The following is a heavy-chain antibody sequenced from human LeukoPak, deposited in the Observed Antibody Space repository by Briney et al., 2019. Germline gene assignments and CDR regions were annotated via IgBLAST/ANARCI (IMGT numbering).Heavy chain of an antibody. V-gene: IGHV3-9*01. J-gene: IGHJ6*02. CDR1: GFTFDDYA. CDR3: AKDMGCGGDCYPPYYYYGMDV. CDR2: ISWNSGSI. Sequence: GRSLRLSCAASGFTFDDYAMHWVRQAPGKSLEWVSGISWNSGSIGYADSVKGRFTISRDNAKNSLYLQMNSLRAEDTALYYCAKDMGCGGDCYPPYYYYGMDVWGQGTTVTVSS. D-gene: IGHD2-21*02.